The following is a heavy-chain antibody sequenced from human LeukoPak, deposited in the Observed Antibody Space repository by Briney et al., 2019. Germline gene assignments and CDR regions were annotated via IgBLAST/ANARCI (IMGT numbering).Heavy chain of an antibody. CDR2: ISTYNGNT. Sequence: ASVKVSCKASGYTFTSYGISWMRQAPGQGLEWMGWISTYNGNTNYAQRLQGRVTMTTETSTSTAYMELRSLRSDDTAVYYCARDPGEYYDILTGYYTEYYFDYWGQGTLVTVSS. J-gene: IGHJ4*02. CDR1: GYTFTSYG. V-gene: IGHV1-18*01. D-gene: IGHD3-9*01. CDR3: ARDPGEYYDILTGYYTEYYFDY.